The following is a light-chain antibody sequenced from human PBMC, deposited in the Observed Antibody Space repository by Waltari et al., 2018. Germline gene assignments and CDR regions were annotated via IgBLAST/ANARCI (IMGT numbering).Light chain of an antibody. Sequence: SYELTQPSSVSVSPGQTARITCSGDVLAKKYARWFQQKPGQAPVLVIYNDSERPSGIPERFSGSSSGTTVTLTISGAQVEDEADYYCYSAADNPLFGGGTKLTVL. CDR3: YSAADNPL. CDR2: NDS. V-gene: IGLV3-27*01. J-gene: IGLJ2*01. CDR1: VLAKKY.